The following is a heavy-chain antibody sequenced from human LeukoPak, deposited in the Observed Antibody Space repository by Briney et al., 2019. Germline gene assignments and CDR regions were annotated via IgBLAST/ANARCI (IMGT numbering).Heavy chain of an antibody. CDR1: GFTVSDNY. D-gene: IGHD3-10*01. Sequence: GGSLRLSCEVSGFTVSDNYMSWVRQAPGKGLEWVSVIYSGGITSYAESMKGRLTISRDNSKNTVYLQMNNLRVDDTAVYYCARVYGSGSSRGGYYYYMDVWGKGTTVTISS. CDR3: ARVYGSGSSRGGYYYYMDV. J-gene: IGHJ6*03. CDR2: IYSGGIT. V-gene: IGHV3-66*01.